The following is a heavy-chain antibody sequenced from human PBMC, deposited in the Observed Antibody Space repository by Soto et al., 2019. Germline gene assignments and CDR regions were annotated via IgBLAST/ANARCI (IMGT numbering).Heavy chain of an antibody. CDR2: ISAYNGNT. CDR3: ARDPGLQLGPAYNWFDP. D-gene: IGHD4-4*01. Sequence: QVQLVQSGAEVKKPGASVKVSCKASGYTFTSYGISWVRQAPGQGLEWMGWISAYNGNTNYAQKLQGRVTMTTDTSXSXXYMERRSLRSDDTAVYYCARDPGLQLGPAYNWFDPWGQGTLVTVSS. CDR1: GYTFTSYG. J-gene: IGHJ5*02. V-gene: IGHV1-18*01.